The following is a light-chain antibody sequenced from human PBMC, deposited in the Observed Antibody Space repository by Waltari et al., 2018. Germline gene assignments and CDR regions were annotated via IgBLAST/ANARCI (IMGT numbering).Light chain of an antibody. CDR2: DTS. J-gene: IGKJ1*01. V-gene: IGKV3-20*01. CDR3: QQYGNTPRT. CDR1: QSVSRNF. Sequence: EIVLTQSPGTLALSPGERATLSFRASQSVSRNFVAWYQQKPAQAPMLRIFDTSSRASGIPDRFSGSGSGTDFTLTISSLEPEDIGTFYCQQYGNTPRTFGQGTKVEIK.